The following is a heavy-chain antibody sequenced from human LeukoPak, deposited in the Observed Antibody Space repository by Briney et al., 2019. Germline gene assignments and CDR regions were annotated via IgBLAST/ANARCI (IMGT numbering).Heavy chain of an antibody. Sequence: SETLSLTCAVYGGSFSGYYWSWIRQPPGKGLEWLGEINHSGSTNYNPSLKSRVTISVDTSKNQFSLKLSSVTAADTAVYYCAREQYYDFWSGYYYYYGMDVWGQGTTVIVSS. D-gene: IGHD3-3*01. V-gene: IGHV4-34*01. J-gene: IGHJ6*02. CDR3: AREQYYDFWSGYYYYYGMDV. CDR1: GGSFSGYY. CDR2: INHSGST.